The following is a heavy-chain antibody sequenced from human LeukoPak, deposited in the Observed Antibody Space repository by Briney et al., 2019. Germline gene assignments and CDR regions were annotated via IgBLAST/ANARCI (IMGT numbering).Heavy chain of an antibody. CDR1: GYTLTELS. J-gene: IGHJ4*02. Sequence: ASVKVSCKVSGYTLTELSMHWMRQAPGKGLEWMGGIDPEDGETIYAQKFQGRVTMTEDTSTDTAYMDLSSLRSEDTAVYYCATHQGRFGDPSFDYWGQGTLVTVSS. CDR3: ATHQGRFGDPSFDY. D-gene: IGHD3-10*01. V-gene: IGHV1-24*01. CDR2: IDPEDGET.